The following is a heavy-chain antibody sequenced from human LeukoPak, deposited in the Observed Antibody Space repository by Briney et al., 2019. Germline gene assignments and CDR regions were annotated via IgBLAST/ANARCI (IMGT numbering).Heavy chain of an antibody. CDR1: GGSISSGDYY. J-gene: IGHJ5*02. V-gene: IGHV4-30-4*01. CDR3: ARGLRGIMIRGAITDLNWFDA. Sequence: SQTLSLTCTVSGGSISSGDYYWTWIRQPPGKGLEWIGYIYHSGSTHYNSSLKGRLTISVDTSKNQFSLKLSSVTAADTAVYYCARGLRGIMIRGAITDLNWFDAWGQGTLVIVSS. D-gene: IGHD3-10*01. CDR2: IYHSGST.